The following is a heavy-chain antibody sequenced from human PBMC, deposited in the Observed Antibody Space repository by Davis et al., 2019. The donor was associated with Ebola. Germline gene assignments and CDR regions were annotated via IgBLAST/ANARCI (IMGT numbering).Heavy chain of an antibody. V-gene: IGHV1-2*02. CDR2: INPNSGDT. Sequence: ASVKVSCKASGYTFSNYDFAWVRQASGQGLEWMGWINPNSGDTKYAQKFQGRVTMTRDTSISTVSMELSRLRSDDTAVYYCARVLLTTVTPRAEYFQHWGQGTLVTVSS. CDR3: ARVLLTTVTPRAEYFQH. D-gene: IGHD4-17*01. CDR1: GYTFSNYD. J-gene: IGHJ1*01.